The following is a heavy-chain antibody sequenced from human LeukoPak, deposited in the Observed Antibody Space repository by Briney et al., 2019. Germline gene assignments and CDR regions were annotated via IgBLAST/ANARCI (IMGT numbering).Heavy chain of an antibody. V-gene: IGHV3-21*01. J-gene: IGHJ4*02. Sequence: GGSLRLSCAASGFTFSSYNMNWVRQAPGKGLEWVSSISSSGTYIYYADSVKGRLTISRDNAKNSLYLQMNSLRADDTAMYYCARDPPFDYWGKGTLVTVSS. CDR2: ISSSGTYI. CDR1: GFTFSSYN. CDR3: ARDPPFDY.